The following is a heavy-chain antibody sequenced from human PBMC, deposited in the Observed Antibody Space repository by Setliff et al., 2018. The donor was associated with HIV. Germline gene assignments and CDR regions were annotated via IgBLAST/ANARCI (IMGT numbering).Heavy chain of an antibody. CDR1: GYTFTSYD. V-gene: IGHV1-8*03. D-gene: IGHD1-1*01. Sequence: GASVKVSCKASGYTFTSYDINWVRQATGQGLEWMGWMNPSGGSTSYAQKFQGRVTITADKSTSTAYMELSSLRSEDTAVYYCARNPQPTGTPDYYYYYYMDVWGKGTTVTVS. CDR3: ARNPQPTGTPDYYYYYYMDV. CDR2: MNPSGGST. J-gene: IGHJ6*03.